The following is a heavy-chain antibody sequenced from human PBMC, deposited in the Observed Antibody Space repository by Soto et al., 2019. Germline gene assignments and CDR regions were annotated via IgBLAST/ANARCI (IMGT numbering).Heavy chain of an antibody. J-gene: IGHJ4*02. CDR3: AAGEARSRNLAPYYLDF. CDR2: IHYSGTS. Sequence: PSETLSLTCTVSGGSMRNYFWTWIRQPPGKGLEWIGYIHYSGTSSFFPSYNPSLRTRVIISEDTSKNQFSLKLSSVTTADTAVYVCAAGEARSRNLAPYYLDFWGQGTLVTVSS. D-gene: IGHD6-13*01. V-gene: IGHV4-59*01. CDR1: GGSMRNYF.